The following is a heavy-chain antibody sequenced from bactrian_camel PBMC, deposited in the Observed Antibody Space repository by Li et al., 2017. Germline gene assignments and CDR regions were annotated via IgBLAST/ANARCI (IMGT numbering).Heavy chain of an antibody. V-gene: IGHV3S1*01. CDR3: AAKSASACGWFANYNL. Sequence: HVQLVESGGGSVQAGGSLRLTCVASGDTYSGNCMGWFRQAPGKEREGVATTYTRSGNGYDAYYTDSVKGRFTISKDNAKNTLFLQMNDLKPDDTAMYYCAAKSASACGWFANYNLWGQGTQVTVS. CDR1: GDTYSGNC. CDR2: TYTRSGNGYDA. J-gene: IGHJ4*01. D-gene: IGHD2*01.